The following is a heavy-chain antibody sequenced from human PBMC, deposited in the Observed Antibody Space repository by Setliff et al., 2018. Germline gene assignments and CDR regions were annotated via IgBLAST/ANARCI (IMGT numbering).Heavy chain of an antibody. J-gene: IGHJ4*02. CDR1: GGSISSYY. Sequence: SETLSLTCTVSGGSISSYYWSWIRQPPGKGLEWVGSIYYSGSTNYNPSLKSRVTISVDTSKNQFSLKLSSVTAADTAVYYCARTDLRYQTDYWGQGTLVTVSS. V-gene: IGHV4-59*01. CDR2: IYYSGST. CDR3: ARTDLRYQTDY. D-gene: IGHD2-2*01.